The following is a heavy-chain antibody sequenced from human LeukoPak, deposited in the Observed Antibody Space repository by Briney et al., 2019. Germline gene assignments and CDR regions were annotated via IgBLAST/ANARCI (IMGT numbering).Heavy chain of an antibody. CDR1: GGSFTSFY. D-gene: IGHD6-19*01. CDR2: IYNSENT. Sequence: SETLSLTCTVSGGSFTSFYWSWIRQPPGKGLEWIGYIYNSENTKYNSSLESRVTMSVDTSKNQLFLKLSSVTAADTAVYYCARFHSGPSGWYVLWYFDLWGRGTLVTVSS. J-gene: IGHJ2*01. CDR3: ARFHSGPSGWYVLWYFDL. V-gene: IGHV4-4*09.